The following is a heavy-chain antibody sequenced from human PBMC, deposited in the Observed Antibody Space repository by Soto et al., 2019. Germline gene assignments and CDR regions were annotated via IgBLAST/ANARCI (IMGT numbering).Heavy chain of an antibody. Sequence: SETLSLTCTVPGSSISSYYWSWIRQPPGKGLEWIGYIYYSGSTNYNPSLKSRVTISVDTSKNQFSLKLSSVTAADTAVYYCARRYGYSFDYWGQGTLVTVSS. CDR1: GSSISSYY. V-gene: IGHV4-59*08. CDR2: IYYSGST. D-gene: IGHD1-1*01. CDR3: ARRYGYSFDY. J-gene: IGHJ4*02.